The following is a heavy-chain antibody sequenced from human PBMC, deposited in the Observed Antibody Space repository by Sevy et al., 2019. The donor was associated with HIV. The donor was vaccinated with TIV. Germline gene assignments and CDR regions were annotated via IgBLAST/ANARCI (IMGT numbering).Heavy chain of an antibody. CDR3: AGETAWGREYS. CDR1: TGSITSYW. V-gene: IGHV4-59*08. D-gene: IGHD3-10*01. CDR2: IHHNGNT. Sequence: SETLSLTCTVSTGSITSYWWTWIRQPPGKGLEWIANIHHNGNTNYNPSLKSRVTISVDTSKSQFSLRLSSVTAADTAMYYGAGETAWGREYSWGQRTRVTVSS. J-gene: IGHJ4*02.